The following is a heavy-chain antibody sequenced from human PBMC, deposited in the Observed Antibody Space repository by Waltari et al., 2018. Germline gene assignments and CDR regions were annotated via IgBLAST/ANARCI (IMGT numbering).Heavy chain of an antibody. CDR3: ASIAAAGTLRY. CDR1: GGSISSYY. V-gene: IGHV4-59*01. J-gene: IGHJ4*02. D-gene: IGHD6-13*01. CDR2: IYYSGST. Sequence: QVQLQASGPGLVKPSETLSLTCTVSGGSISSYYWSWIRQPPGKGLEWIGYIYYSGSTNYNPSLKSRVTISVDTSKNQFSLKLSSVTAADTAVYYCASIAAAGTLRYWGQGTLVTVSS.